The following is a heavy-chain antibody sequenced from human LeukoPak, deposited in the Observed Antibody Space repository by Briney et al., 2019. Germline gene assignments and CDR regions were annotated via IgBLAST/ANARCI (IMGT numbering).Heavy chain of an antibody. Sequence: GGSLRLSCAASGFTVSSNYMIWVRQAPGKGLELVSVIYIGDTTYYADSVKGRLTISRDNSRNTLHLQMNSLRAEDTAVYHCARGVNYGSKSYFDYWGQRSLVTVSS. CDR3: ARGVNYGSKSYFDY. CDR1: GFTVSSNY. D-gene: IGHD3-10*01. V-gene: IGHV3-53*01. CDR2: IYIGDTT. J-gene: IGHJ4*02.